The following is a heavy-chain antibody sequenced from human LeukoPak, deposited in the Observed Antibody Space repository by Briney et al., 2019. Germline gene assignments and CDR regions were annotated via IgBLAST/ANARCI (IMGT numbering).Heavy chain of an antibody. Sequence: GGSLRLSCAASGFTFSSYAMSWVRQAPGKGLEWVSAIGGSGGSTYYADSVKGRFTISRDNSKNTLYLQMNSLRAEDTAVYYCAKEGIRGYYDSSGLFDYWGQGTLVTVSS. CDR3: AKEGIRGYYDSSGLFDY. V-gene: IGHV3-23*01. CDR2: IGGSGGST. CDR1: GFTFSSYA. D-gene: IGHD3-22*01. J-gene: IGHJ4*02.